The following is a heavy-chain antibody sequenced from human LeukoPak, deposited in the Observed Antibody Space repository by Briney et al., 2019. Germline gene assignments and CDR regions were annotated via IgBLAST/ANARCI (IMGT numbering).Heavy chain of an antibody. J-gene: IGHJ4*02. CDR3: ANSYYDFWSGYYFDY. D-gene: IGHD3-3*01. Sequence: GGSLRLSCAASGFTFSDYSMNWVRQAPGKGLEWVSYISSNTITIYHADSVKGRFTISRDNAKNSLYLQMNSLRAEDTAVYYCANSYYDFWSGYYFDYWGQGTLVTVSP. CDR1: GFTFSDYS. CDR2: ISSNTITI. V-gene: IGHV3-48*01.